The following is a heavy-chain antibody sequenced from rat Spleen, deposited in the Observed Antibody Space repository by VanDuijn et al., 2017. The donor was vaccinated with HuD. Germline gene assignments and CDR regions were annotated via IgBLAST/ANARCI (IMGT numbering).Heavy chain of an antibody. D-gene: IGHD1-10*01. CDR3: ARNGNNYDWYFDF. CDR2: MWSNGGT. CDR1: DLSFISYN. J-gene: IGHJ1*01. V-gene: IGHV2-47*01. Sequence: QVRLKESGPGLVQPSQTLSLTCTVSDLSFISYNIHWIRQAPGKGLEWVGVMWSNGGTDYISAMRSRLSISRDTSKSQIFLKMNSLQTEDTGMYFCARNGNNYDWYFDFWGPGTMVTVSP.